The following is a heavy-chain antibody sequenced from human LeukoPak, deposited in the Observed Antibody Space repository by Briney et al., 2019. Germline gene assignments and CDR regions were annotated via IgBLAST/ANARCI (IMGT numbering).Heavy chain of an antibody. CDR3: ARGQYDFWSASSVGRIQNWFDP. CDR2: MNPNSGNT. Sequence: GASVKVSCKSSGYTFTSYDINWVRQATGQGLEWMGWMNPNSGNTGYAQKFQGRVTMTRNTSISTAYMELSSLRSEDTAVYYCARGQYDFWSASSVGRIQNWFDPWGQGTLVTVSS. D-gene: IGHD3-3*01. CDR1: GYTFTSYD. J-gene: IGHJ5*02. V-gene: IGHV1-8*01.